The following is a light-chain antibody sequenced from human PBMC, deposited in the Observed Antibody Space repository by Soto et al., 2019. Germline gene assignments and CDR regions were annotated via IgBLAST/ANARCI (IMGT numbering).Light chain of an antibody. CDR3: QHYIDSPPGLT. V-gene: IGKV3-20*01. CDR2: GAS. J-gene: IGKJ4*01. Sequence: EIVLTQSPDTLSLSPGETATLSCRASQNIASTFLVGYQQKPGQAPSLLMYGASARATGIPDRFSGTGSGPDFTLTISRLEPEDFAVYYCQHYIDSPPGLTFGGVTKVEIK. CDR1: QNIASTF.